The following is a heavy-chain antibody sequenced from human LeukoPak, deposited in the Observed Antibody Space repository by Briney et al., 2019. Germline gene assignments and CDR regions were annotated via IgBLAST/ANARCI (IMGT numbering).Heavy chain of an antibody. CDR2: IYYSGST. Sequence: SETLSLTCTVSGGSISSYYWSWIRQPPGKGLEWIGYIYYSGSTNYNPSLKSRVTISVDTSRNQFSLKLSSVTAADTAVYYCASQLAPPGPFAPGGKGPLSPVSS. CDR1: GGSISSYY. J-gene: IGHJ5*02. V-gene: IGHV4-59*08. D-gene: IGHD1-1*01. CDR3: ASQLAPPGPFAP.